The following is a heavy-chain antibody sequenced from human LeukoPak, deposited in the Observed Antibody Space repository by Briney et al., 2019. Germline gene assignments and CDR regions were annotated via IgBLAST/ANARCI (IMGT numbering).Heavy chain of an antibody. CDR2: ISSSSSYI. V-gene: IGHV3-21*01. J-gene: IGHJ3*02. D-gene: IGHD6-13*01. CDR1: GFTFSSYS. CDR3: ASHRWDAFDI. Sequence: GGSLRLSCAASGFTFSSYSMNWVRQAPGKGLEWVSSISSSSSYIYYADSVKGRLTISRDNAKSSLYLQMNSLRAEDTAVYYCASHRWDAFDIWGQGTMVTVSS.